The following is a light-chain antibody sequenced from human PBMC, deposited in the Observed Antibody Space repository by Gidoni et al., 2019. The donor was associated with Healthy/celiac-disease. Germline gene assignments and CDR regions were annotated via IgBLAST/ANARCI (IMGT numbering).Light chain of an antibody. CDR3: RQRSNWPPST. V-gene: IGKV3-11*01. CDR2: DAS. CDR1: RSVSSY. J-gene: IGKJ3*01. Sequence: EIVLTQSPATLSLSPGERATLSCGASRSVSSYLAGYHQKPGQTPRLLINDASNRATGIPAGFSGGGSGTNFTLTISSLGPKDFAVYYCRQRSNWPPSTFGPGTKVDIK.